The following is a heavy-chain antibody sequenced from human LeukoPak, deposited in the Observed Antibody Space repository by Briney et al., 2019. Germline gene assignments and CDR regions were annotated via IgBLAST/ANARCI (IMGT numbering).Heavy chain of an antibody. V-gene: IGHV4-34*01. CDR1: GGSFSGYY. Sequence: SETLSLTCAVYGGSFSGYYWSWIRQPPGKGLEGIGEINHSGSTNYNPALKSRVTISVDTSKNQFSLKLSSVTAADTAVYYCARGSADSTAYYLSWYFDYWGQGTLVTVAS. J-gene: IGHJ4*02. CDR2: INHSGST. CDR3: ARGSADSTAYYLSWYFDY. D-gene: IGHD3-22*01.